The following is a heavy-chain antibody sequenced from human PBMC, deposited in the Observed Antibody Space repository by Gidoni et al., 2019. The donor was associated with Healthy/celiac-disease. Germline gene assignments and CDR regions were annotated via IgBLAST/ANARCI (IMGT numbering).Heavy chain of an antibody. CDR1: GVSISSYY. D-gene: IGHD2-21*01. V-gene: IGHV4-59*01. Sequence: QVQLQESGPGLLKPSETLSLTCPVSGVSISSYYWSWIRQPPGKGLEWIGYIYYSGSTNYNPSLKSRVTISVDTSKNQFSLKLSSVTAADTAVYYCARAEPYCGGDCYYPYDAFDIWGQGTMVTVSS. J-gene: IGHJ3*02. CDR3: ARAEPYCGGDCYYPYDAFDI. CDR2: IYYSGST.